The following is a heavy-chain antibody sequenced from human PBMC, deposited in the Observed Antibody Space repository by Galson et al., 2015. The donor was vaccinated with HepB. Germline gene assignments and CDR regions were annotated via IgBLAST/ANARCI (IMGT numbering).Heavy chain of an antibody. CDR3: ARGYLGYSYADY. Sequence: SVTVSCKASGYTFTSYDINWVRQATGQGLEWMGWMNPNSGNTGYAQKFQGRVTMTRNTSISTAYMELSSLRSEDTAVYYCARGYLGYSYADYWGQGTLVTVSS. CDR1: GYTFTSYD. CDR2: MNPNSGNT. D-gene: IGHD5-18*01. V-gene: IGHV1-8*01. J-gene: IGHJ4*02.